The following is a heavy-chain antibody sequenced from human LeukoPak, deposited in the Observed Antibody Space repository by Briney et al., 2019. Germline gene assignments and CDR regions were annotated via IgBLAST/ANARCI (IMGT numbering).Heavy chain of an antibody. D-gene: IGHD6-13*01. CDR1: GFTFSSYS. Sequence: PGGSLRLSCAASGFTFSSYSMNWVRQAPGKGLEWVSSISSSSSYIYYADSVKGRFTISRDDAKNSLYLQMNSLRAEDTALYYCAKDIGSSTWYYYDSWGQGTLVTVSS. CDR3: AKDIGSSTWYYYDS. J-gene: IGHJ4*02. CDR2: ISSSSSYI. V-gene: IGHV3-21*04.